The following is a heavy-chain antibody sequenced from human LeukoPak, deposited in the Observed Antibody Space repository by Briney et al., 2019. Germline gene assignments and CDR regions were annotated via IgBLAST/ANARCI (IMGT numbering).Heavy chain of an antibody. CDR1: GGSISSGGYY. Sequence: SETLSLTCTVSGGSISSGGYYWSWIRQHPGKGLEWIGYIYYSGSTYYNPSLESRVTISVDTSKNQFSLKLSSVTAADTAVYSCARDTYGDYSFDYWGKGPLVTVSS. CDR3: ARDTYGDYSFDY. J-gene: IGHJ4*02. D-gene: IGHD4-17*01. CDR2: IYYSGST. V-gene: IGHV4-31*03.